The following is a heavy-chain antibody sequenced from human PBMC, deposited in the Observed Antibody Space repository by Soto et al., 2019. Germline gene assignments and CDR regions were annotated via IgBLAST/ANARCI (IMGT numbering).Heavy chain of an antibody. D-gene: IGHD6-13*01. V-gene: IGHV5-10-1*01. Sequence: PGESLKISCKGSGYSFTSYWISWVRQMPGKGLEWMGRIDPSDSYTNYSPSFPGHVTISADKSISTAYLQWSSLKASDTAMYYCARLGTAAGGYYGMDVWGQGTTVTVSS. CDR3: ARLGTAAGGYYGMDV. J-gene: IGHJ6*02. CDR1: GYSFTSYW. CDR2: IDPSDSYT.